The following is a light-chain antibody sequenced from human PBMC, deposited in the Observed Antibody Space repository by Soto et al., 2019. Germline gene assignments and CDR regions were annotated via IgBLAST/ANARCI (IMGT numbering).Light chain of an antibody. CDR2: WAS. V-gene: IGKV4-1*01. CDR1: QSVLYSSKNKNF. J-gene: IGKJ4*01. CDR3: QQYFSTPHT. Sequence: DIVMTQSPDSLAVSLGERATINCKSSQSVLYSSKNKNFLAWYQQKPGQPPKLLIYWASTRESGVPDRFSGGGSGTDFTLTISSLQAEDVAVYYCQQYFSTPHTFGGGTKVEIK.